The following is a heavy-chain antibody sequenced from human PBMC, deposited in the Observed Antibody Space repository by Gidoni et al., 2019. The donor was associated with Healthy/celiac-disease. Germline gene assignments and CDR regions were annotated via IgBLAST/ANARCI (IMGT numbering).Heavy chain of an antibody. CDR2: ISGSGGST. CDR1: GFTFSSYA. D-gene: IGHD2-15*01. CDR3: AKDRGDIVVVVAAPDAFDI. Sequence: EVQLLESGGGLVQPGGSLRLSCAASGFTFSSYALRWVRQAPGKGLEWGSAISGSGGSTYYADSVKGRFTISRDNSKNTLYLQMNSLRAEDTAVYYCAKDRGDIVVVVAAPDAFDIWGQGTMVTVSS. V-gene: IGHV3-23*01. J-gene: IGHJ3*02.